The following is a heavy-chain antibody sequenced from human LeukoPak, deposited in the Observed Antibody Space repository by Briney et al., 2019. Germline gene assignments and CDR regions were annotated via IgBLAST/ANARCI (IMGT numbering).Heavy chain of an antibody. CDR2: IKQDGSEN. CDR1: GFTFSTYW. CDR3: AKDSTYSS. V-gene: IGHV3-7*01. D-gene: IGHD6-13*01. Sequence: GGSLRLSCAASGFTFSTYWMSWVRQAPGKGLEWVANIKQDGSENYFVDSVKGRFTISRDNAKNSLYLQMNSLRAEDTAVYYCAKDSTYSSWGQGTLVTVSS. J-gene: IGHJ4*02.